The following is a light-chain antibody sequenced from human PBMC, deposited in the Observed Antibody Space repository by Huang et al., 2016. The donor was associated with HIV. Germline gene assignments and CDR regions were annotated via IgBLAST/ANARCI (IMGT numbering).Light chain of an antibody. CDR2: EVS. CDR3: MQSRQSAT. J-gene: IGKJ1*01. Sequence: DIVMTQTPLSLSVTPGQAASISCKSSQSLLHTDGQTYFHWYLQRPGQSPQLLMDEVSNRFYGVADRFSGSVSGRNFTLKISRVEAEDVGVYYCMQSRQSATFGQGTKVEIK. V-gene: IGKV2D-29*02. CDR1: QSLLHTDGQTY.